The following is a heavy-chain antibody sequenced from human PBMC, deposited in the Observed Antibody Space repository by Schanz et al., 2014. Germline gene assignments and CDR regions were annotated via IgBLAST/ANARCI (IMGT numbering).Heavy chain of an antibody. CDR3: TRDGYSRNFPDY. D-gene: IGHD1-26*01. CDR2: IYHTGST. Sequence: QVPLQQWGAGLLKPSETLSLTCAVYGGPFSGYFWSWIRQSPGKGLQWIGQIYHTGSTDFNPSLKSRVTISVDKSKNQFSLRLSSVTAADTAVYYCTRDGYSRNFPDYWGQGTLVTVSS. CDR1: GGPFSGYF. V-gene: IGHV4-34*01. J-gene: IGHJ4*02.